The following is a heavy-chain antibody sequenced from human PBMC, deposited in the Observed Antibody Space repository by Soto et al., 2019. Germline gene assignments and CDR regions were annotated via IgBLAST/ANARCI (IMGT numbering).Heavy chain of an antibody. CDR3: ATVRYYYDSSGHYFPSFADY. J-gene: IGHJ4*02. Sequence: QVQLVQSGAEVKKPGASVKVSCKVSGYTLTELSMHWVRQAPGKGLEWMGGFDPEDGETIYAQTFRGRVTMTEDTSTDTAYMELSSLRSEDTAVYYCATVRYYYDSSGHYFPSFADYWGQGTLVTVSS. D-gene: IGHD3-22*01. CDR2: FDPEDGET. CDR1: GYTLTELS. V-gene: IGHV1-24*01.